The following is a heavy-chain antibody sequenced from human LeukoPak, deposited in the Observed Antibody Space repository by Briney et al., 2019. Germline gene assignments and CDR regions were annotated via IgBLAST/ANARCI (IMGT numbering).Heavy chain of an antibody. Sequence: ASVKVSCKASGYTFTSYGISWVRQAPGQGLEWMGWISAYNGNTNYAQKPQGRVTMTTDTSTSTAYMELRSLRSDDTAVYYCARDQHAYCSGGSCYADYWGQGTLVTVSS. CDR2: ISAYNGNT. J-gene: IGHJ4*03. D-gene: IGHD2-15*01. CDR3: ARDQHAYCSGGSCYADY. CDR1: GYTFTSYG. V-gene: IGHV1-18*01.